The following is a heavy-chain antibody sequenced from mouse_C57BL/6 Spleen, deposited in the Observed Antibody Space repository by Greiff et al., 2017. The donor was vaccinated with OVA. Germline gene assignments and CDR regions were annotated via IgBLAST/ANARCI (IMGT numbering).Heavy chain of an antibody. V-gene: IGHV3-6*01. Sequence: ESGTGLVKPSQSLSLTCSVTGYSITSGYYWNWIRQFPGNKLEWMGYISYDGSNNYNPSLKNRISITRDTSKNQFFLKLNSVTTEDTATYYCARGLNFDYWGQGTTLTVSS. D-gene: IGHD1-3*01. J-gene: IGHJ2*01. CDR1: GYSITSGYY. CDR3: ARGLNFDY. CDR2: ISYDGSN.